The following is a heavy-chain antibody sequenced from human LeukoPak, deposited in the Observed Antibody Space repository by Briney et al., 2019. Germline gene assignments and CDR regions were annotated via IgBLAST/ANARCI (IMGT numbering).Heavy chain of an antibody. CDR1: GFTFSSYG. V-gene: IGHV3-33*01. D-gene: IGHD6-19*01. CDR2: IWYDGSNK. J-gene: IGHJ4*02. Sequence: SGGSLRLSCAASGFTFSSYGMPWVRQAPGKGLEWVAVIWYDGSNKYYADSVKGRFTISRDNSKNTLYLQMNSLRAEDTAVYYCARDPYSSGRIDYWGQGTLVTVSS. CDR3: ARDPYSSGRIDY.